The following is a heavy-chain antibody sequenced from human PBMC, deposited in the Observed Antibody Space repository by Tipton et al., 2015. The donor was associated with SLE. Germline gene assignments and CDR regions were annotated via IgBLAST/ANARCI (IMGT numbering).Heavy chain of an antibody. CDR1: GYTCTSYG. V-gene: IGHV1-18*01. J-gene: IGHJ4*02. Sequence: QLVQSGAEVKKPGASVKVSCKASGYTCTSYGITWGRHAPGQGFEWLGWISAYNGNTNYAQKLQGRVTMTTDTSTSTAYMELRSRRSEDTAVYYCARDSGSATGTTSALYYWGQGTLVTVSS. D-gene: IGHD1-7*01. CDR2: ISAYNGNT. CDR3: ARDSGSATGTTSALYY.